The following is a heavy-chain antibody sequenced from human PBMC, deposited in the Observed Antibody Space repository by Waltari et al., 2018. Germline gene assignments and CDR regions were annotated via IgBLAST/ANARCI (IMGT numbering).Heavy chain of an antibody. J-gene: IGHJ3*02. V-gene: IGHV4-4*07. CDR2: ICASGST. D-gene: IGHD2-2*01. CDR1: GGSISSSY. Sequence: QVQLQESGPGLVKPSETLSLTCTVAGGSISSSYWSWVRQPAGKGLEWIGRICASGSTNYNPSLRSRVTMSVDTSKIHFSLRLTSVTAADTAVYYCARDRCNSTSCLSRGAFDIWGQGTMVTVSS. CDR3: ARDRCNSTSCLSRGAFDI.